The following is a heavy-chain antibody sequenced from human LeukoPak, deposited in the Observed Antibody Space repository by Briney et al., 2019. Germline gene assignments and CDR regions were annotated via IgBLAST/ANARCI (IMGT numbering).Heavy chain of an antibody. Sequence: ASVKVSCKVSGYTLPELSMHWVRQAPGKGLEWMGGFDPEDGETIYAHNIQGRVTLAAGTPTDTAYVELSSLRSEDTAVYYCATATYSGSYQYFDYWGQGTLVTVSS. V-gene: IGHV1-24*01. J-gene: IGHJ4*02. CDR3: ATATYSGSYQYFDY. CDR1: GYTLPELS. CDR2: FDPEDGET. D-gene: IGHD1-26*01.